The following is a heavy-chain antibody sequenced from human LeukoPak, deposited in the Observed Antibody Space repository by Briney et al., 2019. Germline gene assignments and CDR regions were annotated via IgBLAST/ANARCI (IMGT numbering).Heavy chain of an antibody. V-gene: IGHV3-21*01. CDR1: GFTFNKYT. CDR2: ISTSSSYI. CDR3: ARGPGIAAYYFDY. D-gene: IGHD6-25*01. Sequence: GGSLRLSCAASGFTFNKYTMNWVRQAPGKGLEWVSSISTSSSYIYYADSVKGRFTISRDNAKNSLYLQMNSLRAEDTAVYYCARGPGIAAYYFDYWGQGTLSPSPQ. J-gene: IGHJ4*02.